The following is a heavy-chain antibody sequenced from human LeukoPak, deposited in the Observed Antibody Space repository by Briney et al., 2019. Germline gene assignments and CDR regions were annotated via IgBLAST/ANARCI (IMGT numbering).Heavy chain of an antibody. Sequence: GGSLTLSCAASGFTFSSFGMSWVRQAPGKGREWVSAINYTGGTAYYADSVKGRFTISRDNSKNNLYLQINSLTAKDTAIYYCAKIGDRGAYCSGGSCYPYYYYSMDVWGKGTTVTISS. D-gene: IGHD2-15*01. V-gene: IGHV3-23*01. CDR2: INYTGGTA. CDR3: AKIGDRGAYCSGGSCYPYYYYSMDV. J-gene: IGHJ6*04. CDR1: GFTFSSFG.